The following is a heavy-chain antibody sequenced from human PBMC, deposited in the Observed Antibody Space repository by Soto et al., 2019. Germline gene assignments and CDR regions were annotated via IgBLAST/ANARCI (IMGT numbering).Heavy chain of an antibody. Sequence: SETLSLTCTVSGGSISSYYWSWIRQPPGKGLEWIGYIYYSGSTNYNPSLKSRVTISVDTSKNQFSLKLSSVTAADTAVYYCARAVFIAAAGGFDYWGQGTLVTVSS. CDR2: IYYSGST. CDR3: ARAVFIAAAGGFDY. J-gene: IGHJ4*02. D-gene: IGHD6-13*01. V-gene: IGHV4-59*01. CDR1: GGSISSYY.